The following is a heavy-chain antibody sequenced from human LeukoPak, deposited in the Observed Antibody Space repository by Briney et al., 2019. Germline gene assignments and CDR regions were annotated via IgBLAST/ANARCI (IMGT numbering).Heavy chain of an antibody. D-gene: IGHD3-22*01. CDR1: XX. CDR2: ISGSGGST. CDR3: ATNIPTMIVVVITRLKAFDI. V-gene: IGHV3-23*01. Sequence: XXXSXVRQAPGKGLEWVSAISGSGGSTYYADSVKGRFTISRDNSKNTLYLQMNSQRAEDTAVYYCATNIPTMIVVVITRLKAFDIWGQGTMVTVSS. J-gene: IGHJ3*02.